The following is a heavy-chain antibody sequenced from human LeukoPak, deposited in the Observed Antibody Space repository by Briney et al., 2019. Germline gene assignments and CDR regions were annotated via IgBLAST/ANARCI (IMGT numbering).Heavy chain of an antibody. J-gene: IGHJ4*02. V-gene: IGHV3-48*04. CDR2: ISSSGSTI. Sequence: GGSLGLSCAASGFTFSSYWMNWVRQAPGKGLEWVSYISSSGSTIYYADSVKGRFTISRDNAKNSLYLQMNSLRAEDTAVYYCARDINYYDSSGYYFPGGSDYWGQGTLVTVSS. CDR1: GFTFSSYW. D-gene: IGHD3-22*01. CDR3: ARDINYYDSSGYYFPGGSDY.